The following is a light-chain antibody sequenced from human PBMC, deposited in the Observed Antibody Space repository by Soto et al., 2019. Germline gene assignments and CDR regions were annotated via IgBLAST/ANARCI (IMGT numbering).Light chain of an antibody. J-gene: IGKJ1*01. CDR2: AAS. V-gene: IGKV1-39*01. CDR3: QQSYSKWT. Sequence: DIQMTQSPSSLSASVGDRVTITCRAKESVSSYVNWYQQKPGKAPKLLIYAASSLQSGVPARFSGSGSVTDFTLTISGLQPAGFATYYCQQSYSKWTFGQGTKVEIK. CDR1: ESVSSY.